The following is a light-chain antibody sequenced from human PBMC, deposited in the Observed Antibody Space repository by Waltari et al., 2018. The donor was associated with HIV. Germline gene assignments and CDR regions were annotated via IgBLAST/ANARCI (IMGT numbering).Light chain of an antibody. Sequence: QSVLTQPPSVSGAPGQRVTISCTGSSSNIGAGYDVHWYQQLPGTAPKLLIYGNTNRPSGVPDQFSGSKSGTSPSLAITGLQAEDEADYYCQSYDSSLTGSVFGGGTKLTVL. CDR2: GNT. CDR1: SSNIGAGYD. V-gene: IGLV1-40*01. CDR3: QSYDSSLTGSV. J-gene: IGLJ2*01.